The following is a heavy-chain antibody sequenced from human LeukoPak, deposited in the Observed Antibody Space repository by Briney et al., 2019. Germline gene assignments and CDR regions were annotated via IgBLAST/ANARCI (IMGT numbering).Heavy chain of an antibody. CDR2: IEISGDA. CDR3: ARDPGHYNHDWYFDL. D-gene: IGHD4-17*01. CDR1: GVSLSTYY. V-gene: IGHV4-4*07. J-gene: IGHJ2*01. Sequence: SETLSLTCTVSGVSLSTYYWFWIRQPAGKGLEWIGRIEISGDADYNPSLKSRLTMSVDTFKNQFSLRLTSVTAADTAVYYCARDPGHYNHDWYFDLWGRGTLVTVSS.